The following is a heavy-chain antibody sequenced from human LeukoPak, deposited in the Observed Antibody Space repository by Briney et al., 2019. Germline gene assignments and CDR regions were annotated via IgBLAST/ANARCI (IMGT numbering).Heavy chain of an antibody. D-gene: IGHD5-12*01. J-gene: IGHJ3*02. Sequence: SETLSLTCTVSGGSISSSSYYWGWIRQPPGKGLERIGSIYYSGSTYYNPSLKSRVTISVDTSKNQFSLKLSSVTAADTAVYYCASPQSSGYGEFAFDIWGQGTMVTVSS. CDR3: ASPQSSGYGEFAFDI. CDR2: IYYSGST. CDR1: GGSISSSSYY. V-gene: IGHV4-39*01.